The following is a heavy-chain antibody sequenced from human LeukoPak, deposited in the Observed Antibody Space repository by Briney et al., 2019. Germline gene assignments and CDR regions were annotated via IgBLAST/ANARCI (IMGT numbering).Heavy chain of an antibody. Sequence: SETLSLTCTVSGYSISSGYYWSWIRQPPGKGLEWIGYIYYSGSTNYNPSLKSRVTISVDTSKNQFSLKLSSVTAADTAVYYCARAGRVGATSYYFDYWGQGTLVTVSS. J-gene: IGHJ4*02. V-gene: IGHV4-61*01. CDR3: ARAGRVGATSYYFDY. CDR2: IYYSGST. D-gene: IGHD1-26*01. CDR1: GYSISSGYY.